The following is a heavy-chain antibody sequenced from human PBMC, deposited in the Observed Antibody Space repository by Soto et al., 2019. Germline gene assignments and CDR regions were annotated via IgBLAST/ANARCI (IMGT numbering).Heavy chain of an antibody. CDR2: ISAFNGNT. CDR3: PRGTPPTRYEWFDP. D-gene: IGHD3-9*01. V-gene: IGHV1-18*01. J-gene: IGHJ5*02. Sequence: KKPQASVKVSCKASGYSFTSYGIGWVRQAPGQGPEWLGWISAFNGNTNYLQRLQGRVTLTTDPSTSTASMELRSLRSDDTAVFYCPRGTPPTRYEWFDPWGREPWSPSPQ. CDR1: GYSFTSYG.